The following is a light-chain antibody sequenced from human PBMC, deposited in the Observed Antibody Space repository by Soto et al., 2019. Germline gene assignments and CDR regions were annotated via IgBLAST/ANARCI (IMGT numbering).Light chain of an antibody. CDR1: SSDVGGYNY. J-gene: IGLJ2*01. Sequence: QSVLTQPPSASGSPGQSVTISCTGTSSDVGGYNYVSWYQQHPGKAPKLMIYEVSKRPSGVPDRFSGSKSGNTASLTVSGLQAEDEADYYCSSYAGSYVVFSGGTKLTVL. CDR3: SSYAGSYVV. V-gene: IGLV2-8*01. CDR2: EVS.